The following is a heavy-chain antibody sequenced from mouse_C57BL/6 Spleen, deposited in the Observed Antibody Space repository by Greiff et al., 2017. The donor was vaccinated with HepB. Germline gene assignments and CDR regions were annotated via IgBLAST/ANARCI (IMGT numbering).Heavy chain of an antibody. CDR2: ISYSGST. Sequence: EVKLVESGPGLAKPSQTLSLTCSVTGYSITSDYWNWIRKFPGNKLEYMGYISYSGSTYYNPSLKSRISITRDTSKNQYYLQLNSVTTEDTATYYCARGSSGGYWYFDVWGTGTTVTVSS. CDR3: ARGSSGGYWYFDV. D-gene: IGHD3-2*02. V-gene: IGHV3-8*01. CDR1: GYSITSDY. J-gene: IGHJ1*03.